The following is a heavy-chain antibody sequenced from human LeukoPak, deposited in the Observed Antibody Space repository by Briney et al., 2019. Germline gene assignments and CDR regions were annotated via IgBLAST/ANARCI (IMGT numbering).Heavy chain of an antibody. V-gene: IGHV4-31*03. Sequence: PSQTLSLTCTVSGGSISSGGYYWSWIRQHPGKGLEWIGYIYYSGSTNSNPSLRGRVTISVDTSNNQFSLKLSSVTAADTAVYYCARGRTTYDYWGQGTLVTVSS. CDR1: GGSISSGGYY. D-gene: IGHD4-17*01. CDR3: ARGRTTYDY. CDR2: IYYSGST. J-gene: IGHJ4*02.